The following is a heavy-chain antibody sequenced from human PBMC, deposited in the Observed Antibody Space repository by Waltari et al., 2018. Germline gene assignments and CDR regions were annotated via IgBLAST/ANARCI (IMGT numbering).Heavy chain of an antibody. V-gene: IGHV4-30-2*01. J-gene: IGHJ3*02. CDR2: IYHSGST. CDR1: GGSISSGGYS. Sequence: QLQLQESGSGLVKPSQTLSLTCAVSGGSISSGGYSWSWIRQPPGKGLEWIGYIYHSGSTYYNPSLKSRVTISVDRSKNQFSLKLSSVTAADTAVYYCAREGSSVGADGAFDIWGQGTMVTVSS. CDR3: AREGSSVGADGAFDI. D-gene: IGHD1-26*01.